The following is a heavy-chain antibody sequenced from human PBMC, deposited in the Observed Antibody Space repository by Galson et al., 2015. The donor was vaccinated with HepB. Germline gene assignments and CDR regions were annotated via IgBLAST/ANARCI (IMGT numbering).Heavy chain of an antibody. CDR3: ARMAATHYYYYGMDV. CDR2: ISSSGSTI. V-gene: IGHV3-11*01. CDR1: GFTFSDYY. J-gene: IGHJ6*02. Sequence: SLRLSCAASGFTFSDYYMSWIRQAPGKGLEWVSYISSSGSTIYYADSVKGRFTISRDNAKNSLYLQMNSLRAEDTAVYYCARMAATHYYYYGMDVWGQGTTVTVSS. D-gene: IGHD1-26*01.